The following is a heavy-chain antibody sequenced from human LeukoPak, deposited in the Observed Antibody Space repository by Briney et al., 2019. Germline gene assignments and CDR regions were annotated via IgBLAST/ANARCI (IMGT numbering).Heavy chain of an antibody. Sequence: SQSPSLTCTLSAGSIGSSSYYWGWIRHPPGKGLEWIGSIYYSGSTYSNPSLKSRVTISVDTSKNQFSLKLTSVTAADTAVYYCARVVVTMLVVVTGFDPWGQGTLVTVSS. CDR3: ARVVVTMLVVVTGFDP. V-gene: IGHV4-39*07. D-gene: IGHD3-22*01. CDR2: IYYSGST. J-gene: IGHJ5*02. CDR1: AGSIGSSSYY.